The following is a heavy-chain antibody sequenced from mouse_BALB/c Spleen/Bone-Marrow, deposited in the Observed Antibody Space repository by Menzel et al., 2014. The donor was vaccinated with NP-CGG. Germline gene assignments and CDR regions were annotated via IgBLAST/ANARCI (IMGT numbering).Heavy chain of an antibody. V-gene: IGHV3-6*02. CDR3: AKLLYWYFDV. J-gene: IGHJ1*01. Sequence: VQLKHSGPGLVKPSQSLSLTCSVTGYSITSGYYWNWIRQFPGNKLEWMGYISYDGSNKYNPSLKNRISITRDTSKNQFFLKLDSVTTEDTTTYYCAKLLYWYFDVWGAGTTVTVSS. CDR1: GYSITSGYY. CDR2: ISYDGSN.